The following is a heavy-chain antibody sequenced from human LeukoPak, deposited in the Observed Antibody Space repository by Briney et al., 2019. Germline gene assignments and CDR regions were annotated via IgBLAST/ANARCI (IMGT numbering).Heavy chain of an antibody. Sequence: SETLSLTCAVYGGSFSGYYWSRIRQPPGKGLEWIGEINHSGSTNYNPSLKSRVTISVDTSKNQFSLKLSSVTAADTAVYYCASRRILWFGELSPIDYWGQGTLVTVSS. J-gene: IGHJ4*02. CDR2: INHSGST. CDR3: ASRRILWFGELSPIDY. V-gene: IGHV4-34*01. CDR1: GGSFSGYY. D-gene: IGHD3-10*01.